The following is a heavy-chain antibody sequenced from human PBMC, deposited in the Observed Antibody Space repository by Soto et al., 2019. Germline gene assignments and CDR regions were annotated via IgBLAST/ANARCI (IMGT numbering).Heavy chain of an antibody. Sequence: SETLSLTCTVSGGSISSGGYYWSWIRQHPGKGLEWIGYIYYSGSTYYNPSLKSRVTISVDTSKNQFSLKLSSVTAADTAVYYCASYDPRTTGAFDIWGQGTMVTVSS. CDR3: ASYDPRTTGAFDI. CDR2: IYYSGST. V-gene: IGHV4-31*03. CDR1: GGSISSGGYY. D-gene: IGHD3-22*01. J-gene: IGHJ3*02.